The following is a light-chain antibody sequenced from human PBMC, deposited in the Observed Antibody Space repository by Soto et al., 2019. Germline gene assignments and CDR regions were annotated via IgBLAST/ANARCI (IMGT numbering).Light chain of an antibody. V-gene: IGLV2-8*01. Sequence: QSALTQPASVSGSPGQSITISCTGTSSDVGGYNYVSWYQQHPGKVPKLIIYEVNNRPSGVPDRFSGSKSGNTASLTVSGLQAEDEADYYCSSYAGSSNVFGTGTKLTVL. CDR3: SSYAGSSNV. CDR2: EVN. CDR1: SSDVGGYNY. J-gene: IGLJ1*01.